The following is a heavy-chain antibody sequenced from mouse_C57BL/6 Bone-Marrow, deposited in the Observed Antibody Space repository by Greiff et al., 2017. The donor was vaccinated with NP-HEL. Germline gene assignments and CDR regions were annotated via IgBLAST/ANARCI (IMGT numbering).Heavy chain of an antibody. CDR1: GYTFTSYW. CDR3: ARWGITTVVAPFAY. V-gene: IGHV1-64*01. Sequence: QVHVKQPGAELVKPGASVKLSCKASGYTFTSYWMHWVKQRPGQGLEWIGMIHPNSGSTNYNEKFKSKATLTVDKSSSTAYMQLSSLTSEDSAVYYCARWGITTVVAPFAYWGQGTLVTVSA. CDR2: IHPNSGST. D-gene: IGHD1-1*01. J-gene: IGHJ3*01.